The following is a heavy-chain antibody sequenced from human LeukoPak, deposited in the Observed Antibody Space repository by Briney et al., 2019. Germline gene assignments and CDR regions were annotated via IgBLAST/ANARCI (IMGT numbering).Heavy chain of an antibody. D-gene: IGHD1-26*01. J-gene: IGHJ4*02. CDR2: IRSDGSDK. V-gene: IGHV3-30*02. Sequence: PGGSLRLSCAVSGFTFSSYGMHWVRQAPGKGLEWVAIIRSDGSDKSYAHSVEGRFTISRDNSQNTLYLQMNSLRAEDTAVYYCARKNSGFDYWGQGTLVTVSS. CDR1: GFTFSSYG. CDR3: ARKNSGFDY.